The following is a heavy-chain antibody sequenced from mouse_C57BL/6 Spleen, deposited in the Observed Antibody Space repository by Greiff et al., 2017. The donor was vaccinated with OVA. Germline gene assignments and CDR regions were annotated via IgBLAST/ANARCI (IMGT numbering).Heavy chain of an antibody. CDR1: GFTFSSYA. D-gene: IGHD2-3*01. J-gene: IGHJ3*01. Sequence: EVMLVESGGGLVKPGGSLKLSCAASGFTFSSYAMSWVRQTPEKGLEWVATISDGGSYTSYPDNVKGRFTISRDNAKKHLYLQMSHLKSEDTANYYCAREEGYYGFGYWGQGTLVTGSA. V-gene: IGHV5-4*01. CDR3: AREEGYYGFGY. CDR2: ISDGGSYT.